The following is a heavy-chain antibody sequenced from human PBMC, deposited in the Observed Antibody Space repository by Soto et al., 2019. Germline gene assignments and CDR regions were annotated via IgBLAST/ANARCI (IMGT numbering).Heavy chain of an antibody. D-gene: IGHD3-22*01. V-gene: IGHV3-23*01. CDR3: ARNSGYDYYDSTGIEN. CDR1: GFSFSSYA. J-gene: IGHJ4*02. Sequence: LRLSCAASGFSFSSYAMTWARRAPGKGLEWVSAIGGSGITYYADSVKGRITISRDNSRNTVYLQMNSLRAEDTAVYYCARNSGYDYYDSTGIENWGQGTQVTVS. CDR2: IGGSGIT.